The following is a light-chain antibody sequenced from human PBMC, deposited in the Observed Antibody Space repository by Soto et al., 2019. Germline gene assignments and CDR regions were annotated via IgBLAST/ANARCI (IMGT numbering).Light chain of an antibody. CDR3: QQYKAWPRT. V-gene: IGKV3-15*01. J-gene: IGKJ1*01. CDR1: LSVSRN. CDR2: DAS. Sequence: EIVMTQSPATLSVSPGERATLSCRASLSVSRNLAWYQQKPGQAPRLLIVDASTRATGIPTRFNGSGSGTEFTLTIASHQSEDFAVYYCQQYKAWPRTFGQGTKVDIK.